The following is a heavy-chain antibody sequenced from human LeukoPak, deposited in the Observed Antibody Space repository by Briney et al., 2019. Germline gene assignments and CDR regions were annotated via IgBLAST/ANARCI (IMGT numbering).Heavy chain of an antibody. V-gene: IGHV3-74*01. CDR3: ARTYGSGSYNPFDY. CDR1: GFTFSSYW. D-gene: IGHD3-10*01. J-gene: IGHJ4*02. CDR2: INSDGSST. Sequence: GGSLRLSCAASGFTFSSYWMHWVRQAPGKGLVWVSRINSDGSSTSYADSVKGRFTISRDNAKNTLYLQMNSLRAEDTAVYYCARTYGSGSYNPFDYWGQGTLVTVSS.